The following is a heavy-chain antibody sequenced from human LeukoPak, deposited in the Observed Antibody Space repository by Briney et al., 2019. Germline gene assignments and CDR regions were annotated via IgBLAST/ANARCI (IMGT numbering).Heavy chain of an antibody. J-gene: IGHJ4*02. V-gene: IGHV3-23*01. CDR3: AKYPASGGYFDY. D-gene: IGHD6-13*01. CDR1: GFTFSTYS. Sequence: PGGSLRLSCAASGFTFSTYSMSGGRLAPGKGLEGVSGISGSGANTYYADSVKGRFTISRDNSKNTLYLQMNGLRAEDTAVLYCAKYPASGGYFDYWGQGTLVTVSS. CDR2: ISGSGANT.